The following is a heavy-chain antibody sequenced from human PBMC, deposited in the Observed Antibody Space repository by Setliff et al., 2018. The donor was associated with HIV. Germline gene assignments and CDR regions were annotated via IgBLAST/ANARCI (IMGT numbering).Heavy chain of an antibody. V-gene: IGHV2-5*01. CDR3: AYSGRQLRGPYFDF. CDR1: GLSLSTSGVG. Sequence: ASGPTAGEPTQTLTLTCTFSGLSLSTSGVGVGWIRQSPGKALEWLAFIYWNNNKHYSTSLKSRLTVTKDTSKNRVVFTMTNMDPVDTATYYCAYSGRQLRGPYFDFWGQGTQVTVSS. CDR2: IYWNNNK. J-gene: IGHJ4*02. D-gene: IGHD1-1*01.